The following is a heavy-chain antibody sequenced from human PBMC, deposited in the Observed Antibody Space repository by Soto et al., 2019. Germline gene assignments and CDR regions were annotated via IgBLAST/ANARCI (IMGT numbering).Heavy chain of an antibody. CDR3: AKAGDQQWVRLPFAD. V-gene: IGHV3-23*01. Sequence: EVQLLESGGGLVQPGWSLRLSCVGSGFFFSSYTMTWVRQAPGKGLEWVSSFSATSENTYYGDSGRGRFTISRDKSKTTLFPQMNSPAAEDTAMYYGAKAGDQQWVRLPFADWGQGILVIVSS. J-gene: IGHJ4*02. CDR2: FSATSENT. D-gene: IGHD6-19*01. CDR1: GFFFSSYT.